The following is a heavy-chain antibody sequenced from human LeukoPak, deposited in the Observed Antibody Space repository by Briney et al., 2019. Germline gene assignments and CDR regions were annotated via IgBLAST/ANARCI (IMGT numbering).Heavy chain of an antibody. CDR2: IYYSGST. J-gene: IGHJ4*02. CDR3: ARGRLWFGELLSKSGFDY. CDR1: GGSISSSSYY. D-gene: IGHD3-10*01. V-gene: IGHV4-39*01. Sequence: SETLSLTCTVSGGSISSSSYYWGWIRQPPGKGLEWIGSIYYSGSTYYNPSLKSRVTISVDTSKNQFSLKLSSVTAADTAVYYCARGRLWFGELLSKSGFDYWGQGTLVTVSS.